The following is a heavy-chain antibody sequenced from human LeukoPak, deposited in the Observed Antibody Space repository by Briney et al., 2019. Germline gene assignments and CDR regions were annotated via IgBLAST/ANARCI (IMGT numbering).Heavy chain of an antibody. CDR1: GFTFSSYS. CDR3: ARMGSGYYHFDY. J-gene: IGHJ4*02. V-gene: IGHV3-21*01. CDR2: ISSSSSYI. D-gene: IGHD3-22*01. Sequence: GGSLRLSCAASGFTFSSYSMNWVRQAPGKGLKWVSSISSSSSYIYYADSVKARFTISRDNAKNSLYLQMNSLRAEDTAVYYCARMGSGYYHFDYWGQGTLVTVSS.